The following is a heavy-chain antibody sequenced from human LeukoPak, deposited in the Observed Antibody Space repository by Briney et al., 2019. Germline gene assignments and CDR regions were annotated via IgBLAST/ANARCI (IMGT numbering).Heavy chain of an antibody. J-gene: IGHJ4*02. Sequence: GGSLRLSCAASGLTFSSYGMHWVRQAPGKGLEWVAVISYDGSNKYYADSVKGRFTISRDNSKNTLYLQMNSLRAEDTAVYYCAKPLRAFITMVRGVTNYFDYWGQGTLVTVSS. D-gene: IGHD3-10*01. CDR2: ISYDGSNK. V-gene: IGHV3-30*18. CDR3: AKPLRAFITMVRGVTNYFDY. CDR1: GLTFSSYG.